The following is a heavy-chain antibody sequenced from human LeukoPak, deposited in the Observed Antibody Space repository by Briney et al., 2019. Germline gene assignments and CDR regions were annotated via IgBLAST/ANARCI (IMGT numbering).Heavy chain of an antibody. J-gene: IGHJ4*02. D-gene: IGHD2/OR15-2a*01. Sequence: GGSLRLSCAASGFTFTNAWMHWVRQAPGKGLEWVSTINSDENTYYADSVKGRFTISRDTSKNTLYLQMNSLRAEDTAVYYCATTEYQLLHLVYWGQGTLVTVSS. CDR2: INSDENT. V-gene: IGHV3-74*01. CDR3: ATTEYQLLHLVY. CDR1: GFTFTNAW.